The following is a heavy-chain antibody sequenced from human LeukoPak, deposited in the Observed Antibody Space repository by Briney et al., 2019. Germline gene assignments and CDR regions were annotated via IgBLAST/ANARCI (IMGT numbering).Heavy chain of an antibody. V-gene: IGHV4-30-4*01. J-gene: IGHJ3*02. CDR3: ARDCSGGSCYGAFDI. Sequence: PSQTLSLTCTVSGASIRSGDYYWSWIRQPPGKGLEWIGYIYDSGSTYYDPSLKSRITISVDTSENRFSLKLSSVTATDTAVYYCARDCSGGSCYGAFDIWGQGTMVTVSS. CDR2: IYDSGST. D-gene: IGHD2-15*01. CDR1: GASIRSGDYY.